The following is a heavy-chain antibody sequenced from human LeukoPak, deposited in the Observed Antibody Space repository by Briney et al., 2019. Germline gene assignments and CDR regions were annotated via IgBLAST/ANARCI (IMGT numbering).Heavy chain of an antibody. CDR1: GYTFTSYG. CDR3: ARERVAVAGFYYYYGMDV. CDR2: ISAYNGNT. Sequence: GASVKVSCKASGYTFTSYGISWVRQAPGQGLEWMGWISAYNGNTNYAQKLQGRVTMTTDTSTSTAYMELRSLRSDDTAVYYCARERVAVAGFYYYYGMDVWGQGTTVTVSS. V-gene: IGHV1-18*01. D-gene: IGHD6-19*01. J-gene: IGHJ6*02.